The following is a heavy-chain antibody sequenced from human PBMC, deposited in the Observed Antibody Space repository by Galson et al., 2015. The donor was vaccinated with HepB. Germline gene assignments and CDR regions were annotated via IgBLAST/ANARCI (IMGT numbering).Heavy chain of an antibody. V-gene: IGHV6-1*01. CDR1: GDSVSSNSAA. CDR3: ARDFGPQDVDTAMVKFDY. Sequence: CAISGDSVSSNSAAWNWIRQSPSRGLEWLGRTYYRSKWYNDYAESVKSRININPDTSKNQFSLQLNSVTPEDTAVYYCARDFGPQDVDTAMVKFDYWGQGSLVTVSS. CDR2: TYYRSKWYN. J-gene: IGHJ4*02. D-gene: IGHD5-18*01.